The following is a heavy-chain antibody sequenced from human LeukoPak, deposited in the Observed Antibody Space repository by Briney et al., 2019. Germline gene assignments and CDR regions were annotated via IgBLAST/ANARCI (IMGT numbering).Heavy chain of an antibody. J-gene: IGHJ3*02. D-gene: IGHD3-22*01. V-gene: IGHV3-30*14. Sequence: GGSLRLSCAASGFTFSSYAMHWVRQAPGKGLEWVAVISYDGSNKYYADSVKGRFTISRDNSKNTLYLQMNSLRAEDTAVYYCARDLLYYYDNAFDIWGQGTMVTVSS. CDR1: GFTFSSYA. CDR2: ISYDGSNK. CDR3: ARDLLYYYDNAFDI.